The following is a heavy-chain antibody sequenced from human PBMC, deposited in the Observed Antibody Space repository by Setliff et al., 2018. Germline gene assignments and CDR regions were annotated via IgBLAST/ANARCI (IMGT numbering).Heavy chain of an antibody. CDR2: ISWDGGST. J-gene: IGHJ5*02. CDR3: AKEGAGYSSSSDRFDP. Sequence: GGSLRLSCAASGFTFDDYAMHWVRQAPGKGLEWVSLISWDGGSTYYADSVKGRFTISRDNSKNTLYLQMNSLRAEDTAVYYCAKEGAGYSSSSDRFDPWGQGTLVTVSS. D-gene: IGHD6-6*01. V-gene: IGHV3-43D*04. CDR1: GFTFDDYA.